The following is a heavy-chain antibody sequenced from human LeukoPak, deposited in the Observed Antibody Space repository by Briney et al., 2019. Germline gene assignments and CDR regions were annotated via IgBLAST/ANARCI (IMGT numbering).Heavy chain of an antibody. CDR3: ARDYGGNIRGYFDY. CDR1: GFTVSSTY. J-gene: IGHJ4*02. D-gene: IGHD4-23*01. CDR2: IYSGGST. Sequence: GGSLRLSCAASGFTVSSTYMSWVRQAPGRGLEWVSVIYSGGSTDYADSVKGRFTISRDNSKNTLFLQMSSLRVEDTAVYYCARDYGGNIRGYFDYWGQGTLVTVSS. V-gene: IGHV3-66*01.